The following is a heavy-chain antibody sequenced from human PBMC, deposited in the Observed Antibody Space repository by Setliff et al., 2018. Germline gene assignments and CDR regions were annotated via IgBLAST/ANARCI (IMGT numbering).Heavy chain of an antibody. CDR2: INAGNGNT. V-gene: IGHV1-3*01. D-gene: IGHD5-18*01. CDR1: GYTFTSYA. CDR3: AAIGLDTAMITGVLFDF. J-gene: IGHJ4*02. Sequence: ASVKVSCKASGYTFTSYAMHWVRQAPGQRLEWMGWINAGNGNTKYSQKFQGRVTMTEDTSTDTAYMELSSLRSEDTAVYYCAAIGLDTAMITGVLFDFWGQGTLVTVSS.